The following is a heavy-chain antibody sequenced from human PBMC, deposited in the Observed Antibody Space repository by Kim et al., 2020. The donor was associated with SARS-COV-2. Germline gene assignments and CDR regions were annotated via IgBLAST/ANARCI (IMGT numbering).Heavy chain of an antibody. CDR3: ARGIAVAGAFDY. D-gene: IGHD6-19*01. J-gene: IGHJ4*02. Sequence: YYADSVKGRCTISRDNAKNSLYVQMNSLRAEDTAVYYCARGIAVAGAFDYWGQGTLVTVSS. V-gene: IGHV3-21*01.